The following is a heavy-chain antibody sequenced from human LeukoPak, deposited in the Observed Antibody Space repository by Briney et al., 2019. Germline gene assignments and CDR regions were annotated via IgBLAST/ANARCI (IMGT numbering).Heavy chain of an antibody. Sequence: GGTLRLSCAASGFTFSSYGLSWVRQAPGKGLEWVSAINTSGGSTYYADSVKGRFTISRDNSKNTLYLQMNSLRVEDSAVYYCATERPDSRVLDYWGQGLVVTVSS. J-gene: IGHJ4*02. CDR2: INTSGGST. CDR1: GFTFSSYG. V-gene: IGHV3-23*01. CDR3: ATERPDSRVLDY. D-gene: IGHD3-10*01.